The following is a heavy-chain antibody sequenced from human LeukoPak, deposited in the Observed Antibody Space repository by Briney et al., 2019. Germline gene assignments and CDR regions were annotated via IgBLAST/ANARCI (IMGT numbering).Heavy chain of an antibody. V-gene: IGHV3-30*02. CDR3: AKVTYGSGTYGAFDY. CDR1: GFTFTSHG. Sequence: GGSLRLSCVVSGFTFTSHGMHWIRQAPGKGLEWVAFIQHDGSNKYHADSVKGRFTISRDNSKNTLYLQMNSLRAEDTAVYYCAKVTYGSGTYGAFDYWGQGTLVTVSS. J-gene: IGHJ4*02. D-gene: IGHD3-10*01. CDR2: IQHDGSNK.